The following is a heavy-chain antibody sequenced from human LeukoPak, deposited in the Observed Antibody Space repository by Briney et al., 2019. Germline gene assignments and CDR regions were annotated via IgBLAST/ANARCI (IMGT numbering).Heavy chain of an antibody. CDR3: ARDRDSSGWHNGYY. CDR1: GYTFTSYA. D-gene: IGHD6-19*01. Sequence: ASVKVSCKASGYTFTSYAMHWVRQAPGQRLEWIGWINAGNGNTKYSQKFQGRVIITRDTSASTAYMELSSLRSEDTAVYYCARDRDSSGWHNGYYWGQGTLVTVSS. CDR2: INAGNGNT. V-gene: IGHV1-3*01. J-gene: IGHJ4*02.